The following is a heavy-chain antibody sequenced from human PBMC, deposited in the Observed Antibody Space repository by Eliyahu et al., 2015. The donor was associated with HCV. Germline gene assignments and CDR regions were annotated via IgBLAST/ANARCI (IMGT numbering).Heavy chain of an antibody. D-gene: IGHD3-3*01. CDR1: GFTFSSXG. Sequence: QVQLVESGGGVVQPGRSLRLSCAASGFTFSSXGMPWVRQAPGKGLEWVAVISYDGSNKYYADSVKGRFTISRDNSKNTLYLQMNSLRAEDTAVYYCARGIRFLEWLLYRDETYYFDYWGQGTLVTVSS. V-gene: IGHV3-30*03. CDR3: ARGIRFLEWLLYRDETYYFDY. J-gene: IGHJ4*02. CDR2: ISYDGSNK.